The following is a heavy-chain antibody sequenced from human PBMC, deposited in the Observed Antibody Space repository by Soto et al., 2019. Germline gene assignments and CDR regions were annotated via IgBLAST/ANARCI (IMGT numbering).Heavy chain of an antibody. J-gene: IGHJ4*02. CDR3: AHKGPEDWPLDY. D-gene: IGHD3-9*01. CDR1: GGSISSGGYS. Sequence: PSETLSLTCAVSGGSISSGGYSWSWIRQPPGKGLEWIGYIYHSGSTYYSPSLRSRLTITKDTSKNQVVLTMTNMDPMDTGTYYCAHKGPEDWPLDYWGQGTLVTVSS. V-gene: IGHV4-30-2*02. CDR2: IYHSGST.